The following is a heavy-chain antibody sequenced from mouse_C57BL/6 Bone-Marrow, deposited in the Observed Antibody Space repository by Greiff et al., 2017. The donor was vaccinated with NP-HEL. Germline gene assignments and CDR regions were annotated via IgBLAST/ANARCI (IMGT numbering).Heavy chain of an antibody. CDR2: ISSGSSTI. CDR3: ARRSREGYVYYAMDY. Sequence: EVKVVESGGGLVKPGGSLKLSCAASGFTFSDYGMHWVRQAPEKGLEWVAYISSGSSTIYSADTVKGRFTISRDNATNTLFLQMTSLRSEDTAMYYCARRSREGYVYYAMDYWGQGTSGTVSS. CDR1: GFTFSDYG. J-gene: IGHJ4*01. D-gene: IGHD2-2*01. V-gene: IGHV5-17*01.